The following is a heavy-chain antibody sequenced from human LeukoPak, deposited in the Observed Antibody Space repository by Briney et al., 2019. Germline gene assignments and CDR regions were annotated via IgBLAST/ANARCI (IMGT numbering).Heavy chain of an antibody. Sequence: WGSLRLSCAASGFTFSSYAMSWVRQAPGKGLELVSASSGCGGSTYYADSVKGRFTISRDNSKNTLYLQMNSLRAEDTAVYYCAKDNWVGEFPSWGQGTLVTVSS. CDR1: GFTFSSYA. V-gene: IGHV3-23*01. J-gene: IGHJ4*02. D-gene: IGHD3-10*01. CDR2: SSGCGGST. CDR3: AKDNWVGEFPS.